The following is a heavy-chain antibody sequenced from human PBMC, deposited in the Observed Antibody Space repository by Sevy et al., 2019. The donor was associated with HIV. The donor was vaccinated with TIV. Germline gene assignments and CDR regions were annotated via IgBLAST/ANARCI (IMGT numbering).Heavy chain of an antibody. CDR1: GFTFSSYS. Sequence: GGSLRLSCAASGFTFSSYSMNWVRQAPGKGLEWVSSISSSSSYIYYADSVKGRFTISRDNAKNSLYLQMNSLRAEDTAVYYCARDSPLLTGYYWGYYYYGMDVWGQGTMVTVSS. V-gene: IGHV3-21*01. CDR2: ISSSSSYI. D-gene: IGHD3-9*01. J-gene: IGHJ6*02. CDR3: ARDSPLLTGYYWGYYYYGMDV.